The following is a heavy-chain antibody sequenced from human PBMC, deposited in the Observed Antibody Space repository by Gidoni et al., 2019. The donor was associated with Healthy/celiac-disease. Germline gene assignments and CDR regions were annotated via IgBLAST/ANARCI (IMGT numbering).Heavy chain of an antibody. V-gene: IGHV1-24*01. D-gene: IGHD3-10*01. CDR2: FDPEDGET. J-gene: IGHJ6*02. CDR1: GYTLTELS. CDR3: ATERETYYYGSGSLKGMDV. Sequence: QVQLVQSGAEVKQPGASVKVSCKVSGYTLTELSMPWVRQAPGQGLEWMGGFDPEDGETIYAQKFQGRVTMTEDTSTDTAYMELSSLRSEDTAVYYCATERETYYYGSGSLKGMDVWGQGTTVTVSS.